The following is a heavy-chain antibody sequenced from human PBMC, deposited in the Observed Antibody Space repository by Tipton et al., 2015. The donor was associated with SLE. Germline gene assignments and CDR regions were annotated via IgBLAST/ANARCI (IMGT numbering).Heavy chain of an antibody. CDR1: GFTFSSYG. D-gene: IGHD2-15*01. Sequence: QLVQSGGGVVQPGRSLRLSCAASGFTFSSYGMHWVRQAPGKGLEWVAVIWYDGSNKYYADSVKGRFTISTDNSKNTLYLQMNSLRAEDTAVYYCSGGTYYYGMDVWGQGTTVTVSS. CDR3: SGGTYYYGMDV. J-gene: IGHJ6*02. V-gene: IGHV3-33*08. CDR2: IWYDGSNK.